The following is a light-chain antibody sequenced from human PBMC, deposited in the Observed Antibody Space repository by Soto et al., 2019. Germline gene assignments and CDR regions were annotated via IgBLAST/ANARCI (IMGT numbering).Light chain of an antibody. CDR1: SSNIGSNS. V-gene: IGLV1-44*01. Sequence: QSVLTQPPSASGTPGQRVTISCSGTSSNIGSNSVNWYQELPGTAPKLLIYSNTQRPSGVPDRFSGSKSGTSASLVIGGLQSEDEADYSCAAWDDSLNGLVFGTGTKLTVL. J-gene: IGLJ1*01. CDR2: SNT. CDR3: AAWDDSLNGLV.